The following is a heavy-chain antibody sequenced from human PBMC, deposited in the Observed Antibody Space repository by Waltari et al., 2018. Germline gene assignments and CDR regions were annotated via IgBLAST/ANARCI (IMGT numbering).Heavy chain of an antibody. CDR1: GGSISSDGYY. V-gene: IGHV4-61*09. J-gene: IGHJ3*01. D-gene: IGHD3-16*01. CDR2: IYSAGST. Sequence: QVHLQESGPGLVKPSQTLSLSCNVSGGSISSDGYYWSWLRQPSGKGLQWIGYIYSAGSTNSNPSLWSRVTISMDKSKNQFSLRMTSVTAADTAMYYCARHPLVWVASTQNAFDVWGQGTMVTVSS. CDR3: ARHPLVWVASTQNAFDV.